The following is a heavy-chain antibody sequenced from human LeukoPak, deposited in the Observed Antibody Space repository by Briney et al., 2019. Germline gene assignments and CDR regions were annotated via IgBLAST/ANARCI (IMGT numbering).Heavy chain of an antibody. Sequence: GGSLRLSCAASGFTFSTYSMNWVRQAPGKGLEWVSSISSSGTYIYYADSVKGRFTISRDNAKNSLYLQMNSLRAEDTAVYYCARDGGTRLKYSFGYGDYWGQGTLVTVS. CDR3: ARDGGTRLKYSFGYGDY. D-gene: IGHD3-22*01. CDR1: GFTFSTYS. CDR2: ISSSGTYI. J-gene: IGHJ4*02. V-gene: IGHV3-21*01.